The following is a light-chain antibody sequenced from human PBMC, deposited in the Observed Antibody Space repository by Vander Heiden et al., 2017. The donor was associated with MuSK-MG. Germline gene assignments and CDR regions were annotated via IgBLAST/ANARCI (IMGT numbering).Light chain of an antibody. J-gene: IGLJ3*02. CDR1: RGTIGLYSP. CDR2: AVD. V-gene: IGLV2-23*02. CDR3: CSYAGSSTLV. Sequence: QSALTHPASVSGSPGQSLTISCTGNRGTIGLYSPVSWYQQHPGKAPKLIISAVDKRPSGVSNCFSGSQSGNTAPLTISGLQAEDEADYYCCSYAGSSTLVFGGGTKLTVL.